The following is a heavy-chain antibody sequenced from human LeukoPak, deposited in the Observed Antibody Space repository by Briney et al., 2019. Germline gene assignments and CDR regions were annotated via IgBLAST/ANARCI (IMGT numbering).Heavy chain of an antibody. D-gene: IGHD3-22*01. CDR2: ISAYNGNT. CDR3: ARGNSDSRGYYNY. J-gene: IGHJ4*02. CDR1: GYSFTSCD. Sequence: ASVKVSCKASGYSFTSCDISWVRQAPGQGLEWMGWISAYNGNTNYAQKLQGRVTMTTDPSTNTAYMELRSLRSDDTAFYYCARGNSDSRGYYNYWGQGTLVTVSS. V-gene: IGHV1-18*01.